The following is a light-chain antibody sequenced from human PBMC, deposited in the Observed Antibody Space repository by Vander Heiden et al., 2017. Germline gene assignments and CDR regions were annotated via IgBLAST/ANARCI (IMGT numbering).Light chain of an antibody. J-gene: IGKJ4*01. CDR3: QQHHAWPLT. V-gene: IGKV3-15*01. CDR1: QSIGNL. Sequence: EIVMTQPPPTLSVPAGERATLSCRASQSIGNLLAWYQQRPGQAPRLLIYAASSRATGIPARFSGSGSGTEFSLTISSLQSEDFAVYYCQQHHAWPLTFGGGTKVEIK. CDR2: AAS.